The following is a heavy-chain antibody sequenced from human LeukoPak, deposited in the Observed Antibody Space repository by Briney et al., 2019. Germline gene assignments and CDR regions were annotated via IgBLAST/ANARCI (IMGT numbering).Heavy chain of an antibody. J-gene: IGHJ4*02. CDR3: ARVGDQWLLQYYFDH. Sequence: SETLSLTCAVSGYSFSSGYYWGGIRPPPGKGQEWVGIIYHSGSTYYNPSLRSRVTISVDTSRNQFSLKLSSVTAADTAVYYCARVGDQWLLQYYFDHWGQGTLVTVSS. V-gene: IGHV4-38-2*01. D-gene: IGHD6-19*01. CDR1: GYSFSSGYY. CDR2: IYHSGST.